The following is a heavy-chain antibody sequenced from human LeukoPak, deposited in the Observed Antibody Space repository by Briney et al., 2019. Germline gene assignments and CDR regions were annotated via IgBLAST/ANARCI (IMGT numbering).Heavy chain of an antibody. Sequence: SETLSLTCTVSGGSISIYYWSWIRQPLGKGLEWLGYVYNSGSTDYNPSPKSRVTISADTSKDQFSLKLNSVTAADTAVYYCVRDRELFYWGQGTLVTVSS. CDR2: VYNSGST. CDR1: GGSISIYY. J-gene: IGHJ4*02. D-gene: IGHD1-7*01. V-gene: IGHV4-59*01. CDR3: VRDRELFY.